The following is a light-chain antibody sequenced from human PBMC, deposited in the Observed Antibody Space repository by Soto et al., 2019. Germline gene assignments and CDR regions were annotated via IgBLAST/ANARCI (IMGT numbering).Light chain of an antibody. J-gene: IGKJ2*01. CDR1: QVIGSRY. CDR2: GAS. CDR3: QQFGSSIPHT. Sequence: EIVMTQSPGTLSLSPGERATISCRASQVIGSRYLAWYHQKSGQAPRLLIYGASSRATGIPDRFSGSGAGTDFTLIISRLEPEDFGVYYCQQFGSSIPHTFGQGTKLEIK. V-gene: IGKV3-20*01.